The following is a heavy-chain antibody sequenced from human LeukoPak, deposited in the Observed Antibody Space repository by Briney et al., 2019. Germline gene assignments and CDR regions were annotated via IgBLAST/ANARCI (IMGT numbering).Heavy chain of an antibody. V-gene: IGHV3-23*01. CDR3: ARGKGITVSSFDY. J-gene: IGHJ4*02. Sequence: GRCLRLSCAASRLTLSIYAMSWVRQPPGKGREWDSGISNRGGRTYYANSVEERLTISRHNYKNTLYLEMNRLRAEDTAVYYCARGKGITVSSFDYWGEGTLVTVSS. D-gene: IGHD6-19*01. CDR1: RLTLSIYA. CDR2: ISNRGGRT.